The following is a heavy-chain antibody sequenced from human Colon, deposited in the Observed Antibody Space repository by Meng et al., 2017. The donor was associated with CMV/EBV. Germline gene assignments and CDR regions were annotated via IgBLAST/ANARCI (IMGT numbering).Heavy chain of an antibody. CDR2: VRAGGTA. D-gene: IGHD1/OR15-1a*01. CDR3: VTDYPERTAQIDN. CDR1: GFTFVHAW. J-gene: IGHJ4*02. Sequence: VVLVGLGGGLVKPWGSLSLSWAASGFTFVHAWMSWVRQAPGTGLEWVARVRAGGTADYAAPVKGRFTVGRDDSTNTVYLQMNNLLSNDTAVYYCVTDYPERTAQIDNWGQGTLVTVSS. V-gene: IGHV3-15*01.